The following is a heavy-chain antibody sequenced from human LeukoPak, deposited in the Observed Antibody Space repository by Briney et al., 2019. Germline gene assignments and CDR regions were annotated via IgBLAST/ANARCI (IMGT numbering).Heavy chain of an antibody. D-gene: IGHD6-13*01. CDR3: AKDLNGYSSSQFDY. CDR1: GFTFSSYG. V-gene: IGHV3-30*02. CDR2: IRYDGSNK. Sequence: GGSLRLSCAASGFTFSSYGMHWVRQAPGKGLEWVAFIRYDGSNKYYADSVKGRFTISRDNSKNTLYLQMNSLRAEDTAAYYCAKDLNGYSSSQFDYWGQGTLVTVSS. J-gene: IGHJ4*02.